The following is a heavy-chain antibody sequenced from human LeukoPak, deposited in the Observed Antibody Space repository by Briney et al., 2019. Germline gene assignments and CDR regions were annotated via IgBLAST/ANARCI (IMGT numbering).Heavy chain of an antibody. Sequence: GASVTVSFTVSGYTLTELSMHWVRQAPGKGMEWMGGFDPEDGETIYSQKFQGRVTMTEDTSTDTAYMELSSLRSEDTAVYYCATPTRDSSGYLNGGFDPWGQGTLVTVSS. CDR3: ATPTRDSSGYLNGGFDP. CDR1: GYTLTELS. CDR2: FDPEDGET. D-gene: IGHD3-22*01. V-gene: IGHV1-24*01. J-gene: IGHJ5*02.